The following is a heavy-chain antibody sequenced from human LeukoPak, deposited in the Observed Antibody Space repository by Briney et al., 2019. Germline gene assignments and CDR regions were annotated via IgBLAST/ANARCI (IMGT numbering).Heavy chain of an antibody. J-gene: IGHJ4*02. V-gene: IGHV4-39*01. CDR2: IYYSGST. CDR1: GDSISSGSYY. Sequence: PSETLSLTCTVSGDSISSGSYYWGWIRQPPGKGLEWIGSIYYSGSTYYNPSLKSRVTISVDTSKNQFSLKLSSVTAADTAVYYCARGNMVRGVILRYYFDYWGQGTLATVSS. D-gene: IGHD3-10*01. CDR3: ARGNMVRGVILRYYFDY.